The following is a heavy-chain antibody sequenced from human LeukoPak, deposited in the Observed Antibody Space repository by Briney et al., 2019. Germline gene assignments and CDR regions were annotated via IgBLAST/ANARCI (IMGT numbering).Heavy chain of an antibody. CDR3: ARMIMSYFDL. Sequence: SETLSLTCAVYGGSFSGYYWSWIRQPPGKGLVWIGEINHSGSTDYNPSLKSRVTMSVDSSKNQFSLKLNSVTAADTAVYYCARMIMSYFDLWGRGTLVTVSS. V-gene: IGHV4-34*01. CDR2: INHSGST. D-gene: IGHD3-16*01. J-gene: IGHJ2*01. CDR1: GGSFSGYY.